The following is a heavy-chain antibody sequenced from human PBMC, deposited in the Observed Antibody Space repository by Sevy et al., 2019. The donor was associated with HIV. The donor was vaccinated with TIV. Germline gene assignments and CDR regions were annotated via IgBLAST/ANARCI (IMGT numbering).Heavy chain of an antibody. CDR2: IYYSGTT. CDR3: ARDQTTIPRALDS. J-gene: IGHJ4*02. CDR1: GGSISSYY. Sequence: SETLSLTCKVSGGSISSYYWTWIRRPPGKGLEWLAYIYYSGTTTYNPSLKSRLAISLDTSKNQLSLKLSSVTAADTAIYYCARDQTTIPRALDSWGQGILVTVSS. D-gene: IGHD2-2*02. V-gene: IGHV4-59*01.